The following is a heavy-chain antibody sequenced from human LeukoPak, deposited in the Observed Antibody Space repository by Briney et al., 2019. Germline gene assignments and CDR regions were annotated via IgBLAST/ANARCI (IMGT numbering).Heavy chain of an antibody. CDR3: ARDSGTTGEVKFDP. CDR1: GGSINSY. Sequence: SETLSLTCTVSGGSINSYWSWIRQPAGKGLGWIGRISGSGTITYNPALQSRLSISIDTSKNQFSLKLMSVTAADTAVYYCARDSGTTGEVKFDPWGQGTLVTVSS. V-gene: IGHV4-4*07. D-gene: IGHD3-10*01. J-gene: IGHJ5*02. CDR2: ISGSGTI.